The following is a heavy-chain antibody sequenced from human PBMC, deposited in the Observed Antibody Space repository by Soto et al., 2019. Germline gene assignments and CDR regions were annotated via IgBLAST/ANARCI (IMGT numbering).Heavy chain of an antibody. CDR1: YYTFTNYG. J-gene: IGHJ4*02. D-gene: IGHD3-22*01. CDR2: INPYNGNT. CDR3: ARIPVRSRGYFEYYFEY. Sequence: QVQLVQSGAEVKKPGASVKVSCKASYYTFTNYGITWVRQAPGQGLEWLGWINPYNGNTNYAQKFQGRVTMTTDTSTSTAYMELRSLRSDDTAVYYCARIPVRSRGYFEYYFEYWGQGSLVTVSS. V-gene: IGHV1-18*01.